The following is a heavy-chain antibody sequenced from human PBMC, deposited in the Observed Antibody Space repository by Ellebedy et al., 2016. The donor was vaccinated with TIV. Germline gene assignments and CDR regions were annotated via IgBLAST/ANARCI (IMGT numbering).Heavy chain of an antibody. J-gene: IGHJ4*02. CDR1: GGSVTNYF. V-gene: IGHV4-59*02. D-gene: IGHD3-10*01. CDR3: ARRVIRFEYFDF. Sequence: MPSETLSLTCTVSGGSVTNYFWNWIRQPPGKGLEWIGYLRYSGSTTYNPSLKSRVTISVDTSKNQFSLKLNSVTAADTAVYYCARRVIRFEYFDFWGQGRLVTVAS. CDR2: LRYSGST.